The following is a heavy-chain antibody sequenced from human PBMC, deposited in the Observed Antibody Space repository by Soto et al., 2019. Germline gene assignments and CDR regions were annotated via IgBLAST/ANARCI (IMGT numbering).Heavy chain of an antibody. CDR1: GFTFSDYA. Sequence: EVHLLQSGGGLVQPGGSLRLSCAASGFTFSDYAMNWVRQAPGKGLEWVSGISGGDGSAMSRNDAATYYADSVSGRFTISRDNSKSTLYLQMNSLRAEATAVYYCAKAGPHYDVLAGYETEPWGQGTLVTVSS. V-gene: IGHV3-23*01. D-gene: IGHD3-9*01. CDR3: AKAGPHYDVLAGYETEP. J-gene: IGHJ5*02. CDR2: ISGGDGSAMSRNDAAT.